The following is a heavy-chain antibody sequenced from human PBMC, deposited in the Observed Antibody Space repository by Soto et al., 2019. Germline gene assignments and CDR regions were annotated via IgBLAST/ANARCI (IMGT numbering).Heavy chain of an antibody. CDR1: GDSVSSNSAA. D-gene: IGHD2-2*01. Sequence: SQTLSLTCAISGDSVSSNSAAWNWIRQSPSRGLEWLGRTYYRSKWYNDYAVSVKSRITINPDTSKNQFSLQLNSVTPEDTAVYYCARALVVVPAAMDWFDPWGQGTLVTVSS. CDR2: TYYRSKWYN. CDR3: ARALVVVPAAMDWFDP. J-gene: IGHJ5*02. V-gene: IGHV6-1*01.